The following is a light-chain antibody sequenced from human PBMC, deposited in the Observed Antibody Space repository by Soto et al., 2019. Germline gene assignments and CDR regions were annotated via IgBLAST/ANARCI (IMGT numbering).Light chain of an antibody. CDR1: IGSSY. CDR2: ESN. J-gene: IGLJ2*01. Sequence: QSVLTQPPSVSAAPGQKVTISCSGIGSSYISWYQQLPGTAPKLLVYESNKRPSGIPDRFSGSKSGTSATLGITGLQTGDKADYYCGTWDNSLSAGVFGGGTKLTVL. CDR3: GTWDNSLSAGV. V-gene: IGLV1-51*02.